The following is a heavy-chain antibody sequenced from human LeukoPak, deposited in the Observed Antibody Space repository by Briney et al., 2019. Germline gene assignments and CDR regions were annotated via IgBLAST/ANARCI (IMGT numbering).Heavy chain of an antibody. D-gene: IGHD3-10*01. CDR1: GFTFSSYS. V-gene: IGHV3-48*01. J-gene: IGHJ4*02. CDR2: ISSSSSTI. CDR3: AKEGITMVREPSDY. Sequence: PGGSLRLSCAASGFTFSSYSMNWVRQAPGKGLEWVSYISSSSSTIYYADSVKGRFTISRDNAKNSLYLQMNSLRAEDTAVYYCAKEGITMVREPSDYWGQGTLVTVSS.